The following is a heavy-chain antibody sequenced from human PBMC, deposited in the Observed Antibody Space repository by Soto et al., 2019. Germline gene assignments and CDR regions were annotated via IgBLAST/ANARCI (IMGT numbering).Heavy chain of an antibody. CDR2: INHSGST. CDR1: GGSFSGYY. CDR3: ARWGSGWYYFDP. J-gene: IGHJ4*02. V-gene: IGHV4-34*01. Sequence: PSETLSLTCAVYGGSFSGYYWSWIRQPPGKGLEWIGEINHSGSTNYNPSLKSRVTISVDTSKNQFSLKLSSVTAADTAVYYCARWGSGWYYFDPWGQGTLVTVSS. D-gene: IGHD6-19*01.